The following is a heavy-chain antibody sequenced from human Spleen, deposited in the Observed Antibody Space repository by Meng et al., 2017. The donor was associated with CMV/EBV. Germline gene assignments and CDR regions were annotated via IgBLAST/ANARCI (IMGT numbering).Heavy chain of an antibody. CDR1: GGSFSGYY. D-gene: IGHD2-2*01. J-gene: IGHJ6*02. Sequence: SETLSLTCAVYGGSFSGYYWSWIRQPPGKGLEWIGEINHSGSTNYNPSLKSRVTISVDTSKNQFSLKLSSVTAADTAVYYCARMGYQLQRKYGMDVWGQGTTVTVSS. V-gene: IGHV4-34*01. CDR3: ARMGYQLQRKYGMDV. CDR2: INHSGST.